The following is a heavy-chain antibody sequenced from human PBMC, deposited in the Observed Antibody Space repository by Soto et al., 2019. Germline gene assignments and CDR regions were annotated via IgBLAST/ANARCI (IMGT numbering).Heavy chain of an antibody. CDR1: GGTFSGYA. D-gene: IGHD6-6*01. J-gene: IGHJ6*02. CDR2: IIPIFGTA. V-gene: IGHV1-69*06. CDR3: ARVDPWGPIAARPGPLHHYYGMDV. Sequence: SVKVSCKASGGTFSGYAISWVRQAPGQGLEWMGGIIPIFGTANYAQKFQGRVTITADKSTSTAYMELSSLRSEDTAVYYCARVDPWGPIAARPGPLHHYYGMDVWGQGTTVTVSS.